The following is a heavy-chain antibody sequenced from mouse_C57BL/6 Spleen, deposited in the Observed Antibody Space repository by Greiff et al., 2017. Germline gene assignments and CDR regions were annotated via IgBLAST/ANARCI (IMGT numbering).Heavy chain of an antibody. CDR2: INPNNGGT. J-gene: IGHJ4*01. CDR1: GYTFTDYN. V-gene: IGHV1-18*01. CDR3: ARSGYSNYAMDY. Sequence: VQLQQSGPELVKPGASVKIPCKASGYTFTDYNLDWVKQSHGKSLEWIGDINPNNGGTIYNQKFKGKATLTVGKSSSTAYMELRSLTSEDTAVYYCARSGYSNYAMDYWGQGTSVTVSS. D-gene: IGHD2-5*01.